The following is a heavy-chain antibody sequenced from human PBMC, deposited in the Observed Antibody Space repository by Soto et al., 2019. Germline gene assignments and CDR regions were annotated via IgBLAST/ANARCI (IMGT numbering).Heavy chain of an antibody. D-gene: IGHD6-6*01. CDR3: ARGQYTSSSPNPY. V-gene: IGHV3-30-3*01. CDR1: GFTFSSYA. CDR2: ISYDGSNK. J-gene: IGHJ4*02. Sequence: QVQLVESGGGVVQPGRSLRLSCAASGFTFSSYAMHWVRQAPGKGLEWVAVISYDGSNKYYADSVKGRFTISRDNSKNTLYMKMNSLRAENTAVYYCARGQYTSSSPNPYWGQGTLVTVSS.